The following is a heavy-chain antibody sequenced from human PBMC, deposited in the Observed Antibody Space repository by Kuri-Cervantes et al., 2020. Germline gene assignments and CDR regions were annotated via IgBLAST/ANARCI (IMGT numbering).Heavy chain of an antibody. D-gene: IGHD2-15*01. V-gene: IGHV3-30*18. CDR1: GFTFNSYG. Sequence: GGSLRLSCAASGFTFNSYGIHWVRQAPGKGLEWVAVISFVGTNKYYADSVKGRFTISRDNSKNTLYLQMNSLRAEDTAVYYCAKGFSAKGSGPTLDYWGQGTLVTVSS. J-gene: IGHJ4*02. CDR3: AKGFSAKGSGPTLDY. CDR2: ISFVGTNK.